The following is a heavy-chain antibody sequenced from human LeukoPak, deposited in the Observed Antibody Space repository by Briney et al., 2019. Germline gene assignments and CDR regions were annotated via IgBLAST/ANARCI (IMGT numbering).Heavy chain of an antibody. CDR1: GYTFTSYG. V-gene: IGHV1-18*01. CDR3: ASGGDDMITFGGVIVPLPFDY. D-gene: IGHD3-16*02. Sequence: ASVKVSCKASGYTFTSYGISWVRQAPGQGLEWMGWISAYNGNTNYAQKLQGRVTMTTDTSTSTAYMELRSLRSDDTAVYYCASGGDDMITFGGVIVPLPFDYWGQGTLVTVSS. J-gene: IGHJ4*02. CDR2: ISAYNGNT.